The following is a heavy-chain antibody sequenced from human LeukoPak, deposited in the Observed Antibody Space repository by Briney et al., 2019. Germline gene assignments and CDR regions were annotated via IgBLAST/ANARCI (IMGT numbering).Heavy chain of an antibody. Sequence: SQTLSLTCTVSGGSISNNHYYWAWIRQPPGKGLEWVGEFTHIGDTNYNPSLKSRVTISLDTSRNQFSLELTSVTAADTAVYYCARGNRQLAYYGSGSRLPFDYWGQGTLVTVSS. V-gene: IGHV4-39*07. CDR2: FTHIGDT. J-gene: IGHJ4*02. D-gene: IGHD3-10*01. CDR3: ARGNRQLAYYGSGSRLPFDY. CDR1: GGSISNNHYY.